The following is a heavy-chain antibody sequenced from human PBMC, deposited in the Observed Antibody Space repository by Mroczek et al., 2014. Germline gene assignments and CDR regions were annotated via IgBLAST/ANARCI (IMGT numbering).Heavy chain of an antibody. V-gene: IGHV3-23*04. Sequence: VQLVESGGGLVQPGGSLRLSCAASGFTFSSYAMSWVRQAPGKGLEWVSAISGSGGSTYYADSVKGRFTISRDNSKNTLYLQMNSLRAEDTAVYYCAKGGVSGYYSLPPYYFDYWGQGPWSPSPQ. CDR1: GFTFSSYA. CDR3: AKGGVSGYYSLPPYYFDY. J-gene: IGHJ4*02. D-gene: IGHD3-22*01. CDR2: ISGSGGST.